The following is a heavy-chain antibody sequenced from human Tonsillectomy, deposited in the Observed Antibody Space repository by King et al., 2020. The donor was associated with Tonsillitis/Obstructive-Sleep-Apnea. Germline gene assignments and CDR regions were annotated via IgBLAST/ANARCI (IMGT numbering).Heavy chain of an antibody. CDR1: GFTFSSYG. CDR3: ARGGTVDWGDY. V-gene: IGHV3-33*01. CDR2: IWYDGSNK. Sequence: QVQLVESGGGVVQPGRSLRLSCAASGFTFSSYGMHWVRQAPGKGLEWVAVIWYDGSNKYYADSVKGRFTISRDXSKNTLYLQMNSLRAEDTAVYYCARGGTVDWGDYWGQGTLVTVSS. D-gene: IGHD3/OR15-3a*01. J-gene: IGHJ4*02.